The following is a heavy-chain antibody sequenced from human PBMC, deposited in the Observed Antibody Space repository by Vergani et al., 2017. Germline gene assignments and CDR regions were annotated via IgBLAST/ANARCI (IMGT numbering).Heavy chain of an antibody. Sequence: QVQLQESGPGLVKPPGTLSLTCAVSGGSISGTNWWSWARQSPGKGLEWIGEIYHSGSTNYNPSLKSRGTISVDKFKKQFSLKLSSVAAACTAVYYCVSNGYDCLDYWGRGTLVTVSS. CDR1: GGSISGTNW. CDR2: IYHSGST. CDR3: VSNGYDCLDY. V-gene: IGHV4-4*03. D-gene: IGHD5-18*01. J-gene: IGHJ4*02.